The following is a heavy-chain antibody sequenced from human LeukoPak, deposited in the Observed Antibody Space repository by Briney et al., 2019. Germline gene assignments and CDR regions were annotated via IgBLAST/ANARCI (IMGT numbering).Heavy chain of an antibody. D-gene: IGHD3-22*01. CDR1: GFTFSSYA. V-gene: IGHV3-30*02. Sequence: GGSLRLSCAASGFTFSSYAMSWVRQTPGKGLEWVAFIRHDGSYQQYVDSVKGRFTVSRDNSKDTVYLQMNSLRTEDTAVYYCAKNRDSSDYPRDFDYWGQGTLVTVSS. CDR3: AKNRDSSDYPRDFDY. CDR2: IRHDGSYQ. J-gene: IGHJ4*02.